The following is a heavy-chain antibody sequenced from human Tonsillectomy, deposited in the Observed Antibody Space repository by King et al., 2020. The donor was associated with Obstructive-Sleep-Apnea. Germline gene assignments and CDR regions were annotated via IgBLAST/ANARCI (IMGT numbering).Heavy chain of an antibody. D-gene: IGHD3-10*01. CDR1: GDSISNGYY. CDR2: IYHSEST. CDR3: ARDRPYYYHGSNDPDFDY. V-gene: IGHV4-38-2*02. Sequence: QVQLQESGPGLVKPSETLSLTCTVSGDSISNGYYWGWIRQPPGKGLEWIGSIYHSESTYYNPSLKSRVIMSVDTSKNQFSLKLSSVTAADTAVYYCARDRPYYYHGSNDPDFDYWGQGTLVTVSS. J-gene: IGHJ4*02.